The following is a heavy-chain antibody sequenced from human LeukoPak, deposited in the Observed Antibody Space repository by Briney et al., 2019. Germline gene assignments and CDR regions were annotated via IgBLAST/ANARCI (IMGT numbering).Heavy chain of an antibody. V-gene: IGHV3-7*01. D-gene: IGHD3-10*01. CDR1: GFSFSSYY. CDR2: IWPDGGEA. Sequence: GGSLRLSCAASGFSFSSYYMSWVRQAPGKGLEWVATIWPDGGEARYVDSVRGRFSISRDNAKSFLYLQMNGLSVEDPAVYFCARLFGGVTTFDFWGQGALVTVSS. CDR3: ARLFGGVTTFDF. J-gene: IGHJ5*01.